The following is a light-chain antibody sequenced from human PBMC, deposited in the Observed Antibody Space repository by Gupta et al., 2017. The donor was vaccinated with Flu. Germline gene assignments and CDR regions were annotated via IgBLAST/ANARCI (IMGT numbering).Light chain of an antibody. J-gene: IGLJ3*02. V-gene: IGLV1-44*01. Sequence: QSVLTQPPSASGTPGQRVTISCSGSSSNIGSSTVNCYQQLPGTAPQLLLYSNNQRRSGVADRFSGSTSGTSASLAISRLQSADEADYYCAAWDDSLNGNWVFGGGTKLTVL. CDR3: AAWDDSLNGNWV. CDR2: SNN. CDR1: SSNIGSST.